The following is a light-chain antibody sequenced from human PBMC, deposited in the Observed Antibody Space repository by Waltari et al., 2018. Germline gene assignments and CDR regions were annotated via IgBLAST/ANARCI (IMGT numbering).Light chain of an antibody. CDR1: QSLLNSNGNNY. V-gene: IGKV2-28*01. Sequence: IVMTQSPLSLPVTPGETASISCRSSQSLLNSNGNNYLDWYLQRQGQSPQLLIYLGSNRASGVPDRFSGSGSGTDFTLKISRVEAEDVGVYYCMQAVQTPVTFGHGTKVEIK. J-gene: IGKJ1*01. CDR3: MQAVQTPVT. CDR2: LGS.